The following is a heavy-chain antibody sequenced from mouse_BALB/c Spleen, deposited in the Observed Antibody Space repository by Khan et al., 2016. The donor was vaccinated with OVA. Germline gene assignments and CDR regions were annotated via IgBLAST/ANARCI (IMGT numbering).Heavy chain of an antibody. CDR3: ARKNYYGYAMDY. J-gene: IGHJ4*01. V-gene: IGHV3-2*02. CDR1: GYSITSDYA. Sequence: QLEESGPGLVKPSQSLSLTCTVTGYSITSDYAWDWIRQFPGNKLEWMGYISYGGSTSHNPSLKSRISITRDTSKNQFFLQLNSVTTEDTATYYCARKNYYGYAMDYWGQGTSVTVSS. CDR2: ISYGGST. D-gene: IGHD1-1*01.